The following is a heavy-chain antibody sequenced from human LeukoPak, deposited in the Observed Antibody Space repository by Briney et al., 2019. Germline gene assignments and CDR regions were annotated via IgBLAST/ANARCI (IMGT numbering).Heavy chain of an antibody. CDR1: GGSFSGYY. CDR3: ARVGAQRRSYYYYMDV. Sequence: SETLSLTCAVYGGSFSGYYWSWIRQPPGKGLEWIGEINHSGSTNYNPSLKSRVTISVDTSKNQFSLKLSSVTAADTAVYYCARVGAQRRSYYYYMDVWGKGTTVTVSS. D-gene: IGHD1-26*01. CDR2: INHSGST. J-gene: IGHJ6*03. V-gene: IGHV4-34*01.